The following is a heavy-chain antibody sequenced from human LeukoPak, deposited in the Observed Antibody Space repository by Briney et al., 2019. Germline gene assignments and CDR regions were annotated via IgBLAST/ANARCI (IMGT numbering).Heavy chain of an antibody. Sequence: GESLKISCQGSGYSFTSYWIAWVRQMPGKGLEWMGIIYPSHSDIRYSPSFQGQVTISADKSISTAYLQWSSLKASDTAIYYCARRPYSSSELDYWGQGTLVTVSS. J-gene: IGHJ4*02. CDR2: IYPSHSDI. V-gene: IGHV5-51*01. D-gene: IGHD6-6*01. CDR1: GYSFTSYW. CDR3: ARRPYSSSELDY.